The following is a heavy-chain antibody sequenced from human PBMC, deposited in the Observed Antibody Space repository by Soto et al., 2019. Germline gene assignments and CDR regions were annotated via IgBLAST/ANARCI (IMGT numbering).Heavy chain of an antibody. V-gene: IGHV1-18*01. CDR3: ARGEVVATIGYYYGMDV. J-gene: IGHJ6*02. CDR2: ISAYNGNT. Sequence: ASVKVSCKASGYTFTSYGISWVRQAPGQGLEWMGWISAYNGNTNYAQKLQDRVTMTTDTSTSTAYMELRSLRSDDTAVYYCARGEVVATIGYYYGMDVWGQGTTVTVSS. D-gene: IGHD5-12*01. CDR1: GYTFTSYG.